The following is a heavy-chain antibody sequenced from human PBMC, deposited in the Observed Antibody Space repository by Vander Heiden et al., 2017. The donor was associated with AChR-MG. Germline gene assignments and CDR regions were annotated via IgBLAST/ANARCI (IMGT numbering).Heavy chain of an antibody. CDR3: TRGKYYGSGSNADWFDP. J-gene: IGHJ5*02. Sequence: QVQLQQSCLGLATPSETLSLTCTVSGYSINTYYWSLIRQPPGKGLEWIGHILYSGITKYSPSLKSRVTISLDTSKNQCSLGLTSVTTAYRAVYYCTRGKYYGSGSNADWFDPWGQGTLVTVSA. CDR1: GYSINTYY. CDR2: ILYSGIT. D-gene: IGHD3-10*01. V-gene: IGHV4-59*01.